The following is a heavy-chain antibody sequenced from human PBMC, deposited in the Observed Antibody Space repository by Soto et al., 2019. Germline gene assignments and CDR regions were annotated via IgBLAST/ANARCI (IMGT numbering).Heavy chain of an antibody. Sequence: PGGSLRLSCTASGFTFGDYAMSWFRQAPGKGLEWVGFVRSKAYGGTTEYAASVKGRFTISRDDSKSIAYLQMKSLKTESPPVFYSSPTHSCTRWYFAYWGHGTLVTVSS. J-gene: IGHJ4*01. V-gene: IGHV3-49*03. CDR2: VRSKAYGGTT. D-gene: IGHD2-2*01. CDR3: SPTHSCTRWYFAY. CDR1: GFTFGDYA.